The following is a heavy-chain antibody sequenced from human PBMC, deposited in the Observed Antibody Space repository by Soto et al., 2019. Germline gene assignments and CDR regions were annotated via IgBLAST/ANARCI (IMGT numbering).Heavy chain of an antibody. Sequence: DVQLVESGGGLNQPGESLRLSCAAFGLTISGKKYVAWVRQAPGKGLEWVSGLYDVDGSFYADSVRGRFTTSSDSSKTTVYLQMNDLRPDDTAVYYCATWHEREHAYDVWGQGTTATVSS. CDR2: LYDVDGS. D-gene: IGHD1-1*01. CDR3: ATWHEREHAYDV. V-gene: IGHV3-53*01. J-gene: IGHJ3*01. CDR1: GLTISGKKY.